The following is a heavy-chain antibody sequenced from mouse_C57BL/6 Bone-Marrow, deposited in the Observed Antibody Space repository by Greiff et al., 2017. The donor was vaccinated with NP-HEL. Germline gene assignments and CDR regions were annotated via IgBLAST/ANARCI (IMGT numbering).Heavy chain of an antibody. CDR3: VITAVVKEGC. CDR1: GFTFTDYY. Sequence: EVKLVESGPVLVKPGPSVKISCTASGFTFTDYYMHWVKQSHGKSLEWIGLVYPYNGGTSYNQKVKGKATIPVDTSSSTDYMELNSLTSEDSAVYYCVITAVVKEGCWGQGTTLTVAS. CDR2: VYPYNGGT. V-gene: IGHV1-36*01. J-gene: IGHJ2*01. D-gene: IGHD1-1*01.